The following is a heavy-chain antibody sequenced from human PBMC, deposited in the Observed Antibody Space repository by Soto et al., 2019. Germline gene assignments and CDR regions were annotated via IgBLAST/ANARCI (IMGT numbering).Heavy chain of an antibody. V-gene: IGHV1-18*01. CDR3: ARGITFGGVIVTRSWFDP. Sequence: ASVKVSCKASGYTFTSYGISWVRQAPGQGLEWMGWISAYNGNTNYAQKLQGRVTMTTDTSTSTAYMELRSLRSDDTAVYYCARGITFGGVIVTRSWFDPWGQGTLVTVSS. J-gene: IGHJ5*02. CDR2: ISAYNGNT. CDR1: GYTFTSYG. D-gene: IGHD3-16*02.